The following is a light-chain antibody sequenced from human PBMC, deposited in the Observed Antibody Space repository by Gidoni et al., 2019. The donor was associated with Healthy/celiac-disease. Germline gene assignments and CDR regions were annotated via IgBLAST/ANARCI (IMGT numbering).Light chain of an antibody. V-gene: IGKV1-5*03. Sequence: DIQMNQSPSTLSASVGDRVTITCRASQSISSWLAWYQQKPGKAPKLLIYKASSLDSVVPSRCSGSGSGTEFTLTISSLQPDDFATYYCQQYNSYSLTFGQXTKVEIK. J-gene: IGKJ1*01. CDR1: QSISSW. CDR3: QQYNSYSLT. CDR2: KAS.